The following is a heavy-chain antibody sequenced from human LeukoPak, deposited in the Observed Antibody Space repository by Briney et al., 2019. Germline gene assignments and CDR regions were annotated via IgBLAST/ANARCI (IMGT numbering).Heavy chain of an antibody. Sequence: PSETLSLTCTVSGDSISSGSSYWGWIRQPPGTGLEWIGLIYYSGTTFYTPSLKSRVTISVDTSKNQFSLQLSSVTAADTAVYYCARRSYSGGTCYHFDYWGQGTLVTVSS. CDR1: GDSISSGSSY. CDR2: IYYSGTT. J-gene: IGHJ4*02. V-gene: IGHV4-39*01. D-gene: IGHD2-15*01. CDR3: ARRSYSGGTCYHFDY.